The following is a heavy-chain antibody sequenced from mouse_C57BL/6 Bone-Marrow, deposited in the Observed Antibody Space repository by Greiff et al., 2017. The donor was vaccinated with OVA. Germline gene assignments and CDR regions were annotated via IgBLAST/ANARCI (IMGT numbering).Heavy chain of an antibody. CDR3: AREGNSKHGGDY. CDR2: IDPSDSYT. J-gene: IGHJ2*01. CDR1: GYTFTSYW. Sequence: QVQLQQSGAELVMPGASVKLSCKASGYTFTSYWMHWVKQRPGQGLEWIGEIDPSDSYTNYNQKFKGKSTLTVDKSSSTAYMQLSSLTSEDSAVYFCAREGNSKHGGDYWGQGTTLTVSS. D-gene: IGHD3-3*01. V-gene: IGHV1-69*01.